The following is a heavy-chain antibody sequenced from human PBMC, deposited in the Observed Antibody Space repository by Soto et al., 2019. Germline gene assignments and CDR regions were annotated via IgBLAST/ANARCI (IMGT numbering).Heavy chain of an antibody. CDR1: GFTFGDYA. Sequence: GGALRLSCTASGFTFGDYAMSWFRQAPGKGLERVGFIRRKAYGGTTEYPASVKGRFTISRDHSKSIQYLQMNRLKTEENAVYYCARDMEYYFDYWGQGTLVTVSS. V-gene: IGHV3-49*03. CDR3: ARDMEYYFDY. CDR2: IRRKAYGGTT. J-gene: IGHJ4*02. D-gene: IGHD3-3*01.